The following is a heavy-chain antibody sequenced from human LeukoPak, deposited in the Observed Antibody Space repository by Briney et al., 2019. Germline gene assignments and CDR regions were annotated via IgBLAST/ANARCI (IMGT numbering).Heavy chain of an antibody. CDR2: IWYDGSNK. J-gene: IGHJ4*02. Sequence: GGSLRLSCAASGFTFSSYGMHWVRQAPGKGLEWVAVIWYDGSNKYYADSVKGRFTISSDKSKNTLYLEMNSLRAEDTAVYYCARDGEAILTGYYTVRFGDYFDYWGQGTLVTVSS. D-gene: IGHD3-9*01. CDR3: ARDGEAILTGYYTVRFGDYFDY. V-gene: IGHV3-33*01. CDR1: GFTFSSYG.